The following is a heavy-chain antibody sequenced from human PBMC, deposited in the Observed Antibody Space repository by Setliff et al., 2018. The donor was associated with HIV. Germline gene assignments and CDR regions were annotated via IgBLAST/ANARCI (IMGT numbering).Heavy chain of an antibody. Sequence: LSLTCTVSGGSLSNYYWSWIRQPPGKGLEWIGCGYYSGITHYDPSLKSRVSISVDASKNQFSLRLNSLTVADTAVYFCARSSRGSLRDLDYWGPGTLVTVSS. D-gene: IGHD2-21*02. CDR3: ARSSRGSLRDLDY. V-gene: IGHV4-59*08. CDR1: GGSLSNYY. J-gene: IGHJ4*02. CDR2: GYYSGIT.